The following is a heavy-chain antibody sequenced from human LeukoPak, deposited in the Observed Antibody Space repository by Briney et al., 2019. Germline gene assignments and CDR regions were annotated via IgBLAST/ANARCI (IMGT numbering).Heavy chain of an antibody. D-gene: IGHD4-17*01. Sequence: PGGSLRLSCAASGLTFVSYAMSWVRQAPGKGLEWVSLISGSGDNTYYADSVKGRFTISRDNYKNTLYLHMNSLRAEDTAIYYCAKAAVTTMFADYYYYMDVWGNGTTVTVSS. CDR3: AKAAVTTMFADYYYYMDV. CDR2: ISGSGDNT. CDR1: GLTFVSYA. V-gene: IGHV3-23*01. J-gene: IGHJ6*03.